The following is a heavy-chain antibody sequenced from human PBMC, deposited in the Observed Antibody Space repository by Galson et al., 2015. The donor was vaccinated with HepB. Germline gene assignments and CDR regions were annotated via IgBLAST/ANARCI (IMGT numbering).Heavy chain of an antibody. J-gene: IGHJ4*02. CDR2: ISSSSSYI. CDR3: ARADGDGYIRFDY. CDR1: GFTFSSYS. D-gene: IGHD5-24*01. Sequence: SLRLSCAASGFTFSSYSMNWVRQAPGKGLEWVSSISSSSSYIYYADSVKGRFTISRDNAKNSLYLQMNSLRAEDTAVYYCARADGDGYIRFDYWGQGTLVTVSS. V-gene: IGHV3-21*01.